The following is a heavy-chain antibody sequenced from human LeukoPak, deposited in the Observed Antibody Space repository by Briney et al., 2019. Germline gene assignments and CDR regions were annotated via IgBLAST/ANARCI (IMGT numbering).Heavy chain of an antibody. D-gene: IGHD1-1*01. V-gene: IGHV3-23*01. Sequence: QAGGSLRLSCAASGFTFSSYGMSWVRQAPGKGVEWVSAISGSGGSTYYADSVKGRFTISRDNSKNTLYLQMNSLRAEDTAVYYCAKDRLERRGLSGDYWGQGTLVTVSS. CDR3: AKDRLERRGLSGDY. CDR2: ISGSGGST. J-gene: IGHJ4*02. CDR1: GFTFSSYG.